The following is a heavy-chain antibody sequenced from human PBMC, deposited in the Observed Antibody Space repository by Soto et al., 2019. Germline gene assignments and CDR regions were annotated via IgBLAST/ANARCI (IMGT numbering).Heavy chain of an antibody. CDR2: INAGNGNT. Sequence: QVQLVQSGAEVKKPGASVKVSCKASGYTFTSYAMHWVRQAPGQRLEWMGWINAGNGNTKYSQKFQGRVTITRDTSASTAYMELSSLRSEDTAVYDCAREGSDYVWGRYRYGYFDLSGRGTLVTVSS. J-gene: IGHJ2*01. CDR1: GYTFTSYA. D-gene: IGHD3-16*02. CDR3: AREGSDYVWGRYRYGYFDL. V-gene: IGHV1-3*01.